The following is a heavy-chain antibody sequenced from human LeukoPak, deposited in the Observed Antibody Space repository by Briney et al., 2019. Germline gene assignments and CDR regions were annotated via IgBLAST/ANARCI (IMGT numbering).Heavy chain of an antibody. V-gene: IGHV4-4*07. J-gene: IGHJ3*02. CDR1: VGSISSYY. Sequence: PSETLSLTCTVSVGSISSYYWSWIRQPAGKGLEWIGRFYAGGSTHYNPSLKSRVTMSIDPYKNQFSLKLTFVTAADTAVYYCAREVWEADAFDIWGQGTVVTVSS. CDR3: AREVWEADAFDI. CDR2: FYAGGST. D-gene: IGHD3-16*01.